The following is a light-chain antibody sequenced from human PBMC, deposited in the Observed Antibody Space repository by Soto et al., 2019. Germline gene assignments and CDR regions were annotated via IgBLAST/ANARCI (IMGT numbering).Light chain of an antibody. CDR1: QGISSY. CDR3: QQLNSYLT. Sequence: RVSRSRSSWSAYTSDRGTITCRASQGISSYLAWYQQKPGKAPKLLIYAASTLQSGVPSRFSGSGSGTEFTLTISSLQPEDFATYYCQQLNSYLTFGGGTKVDIK. V-gene: IGKV1-8*01. J-gene: IGKJ4*01. CDR2: AAS.